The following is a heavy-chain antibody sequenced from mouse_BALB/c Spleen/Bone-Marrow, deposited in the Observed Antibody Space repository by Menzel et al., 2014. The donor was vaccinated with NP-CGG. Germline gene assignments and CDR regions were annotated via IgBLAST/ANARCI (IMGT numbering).Heavy chain of an antibody. CDR3: TRRGFDF. Sequence: VQLQQSGAELVKPGASVKLSCTASGFNINDTYIHWVKRRPEQGLEWIGRIDPENGNIKYDPKFQVKATITADTSSNTAYLQLSSLTSEDTAVYYCTRRGFDFWGQGTTLTVSS. V-gene: IGHV14-3*02. J-gene: IGHJ2*01. CDR2: IDPENGNI. CDR1: GFNINDTY.